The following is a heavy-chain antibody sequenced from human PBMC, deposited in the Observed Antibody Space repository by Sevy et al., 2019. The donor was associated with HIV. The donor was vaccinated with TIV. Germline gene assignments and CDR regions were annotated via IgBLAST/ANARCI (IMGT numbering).Heavy chain of an antibody. J-gene: IGHJ6*02. D-gene: IGHD3-10*01. V-gene: IGHV3-30*03. CDR1: GFTFRNFG. CDR2: VSYDGSSK. Sequence: RGYLRLSCVGSGFTFRNFGVHWLRQAPGKGLEWLSVVSYDGSSKYYVDSVKGRFIVSRHNSKNTLYLQMNSLRTEDPAVYYCARGGSGDDYYYGVDVWGQGTLVNVSS. CDR3: ARGGSGDDYYYGVDV.